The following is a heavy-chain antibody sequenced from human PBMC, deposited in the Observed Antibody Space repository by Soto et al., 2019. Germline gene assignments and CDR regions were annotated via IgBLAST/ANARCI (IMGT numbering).Heavy chain of an antibody. D-gene: IGHD3-22*01. CDR1: GGSVSSGSYY. J-gene: IGHJ3*02. CDR3: ARMYYYDSSGYFRVAFDI. CDR2: IYYSGST. V-gene: IGHV4-61*01. Sequence: PSETLSLTCTVSGGSVSSGSYYWSWIRQPPGKGLEWNGYIYYSGSTNYNPSLKSRVTISVDTSKNHFSLKLSSVTAADTAVFYFARMYYYDSSGYFRVAFDIWGQGTMVTVSS.